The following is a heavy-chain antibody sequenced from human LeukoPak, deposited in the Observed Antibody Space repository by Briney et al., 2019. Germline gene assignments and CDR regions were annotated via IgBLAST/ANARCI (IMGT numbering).Heavy chain of an antibody. CDR1: VDSVSSDSYY. J-gene: IGHJ4*02. CDR3: ARGQYQGFDY. V-gene: IGHV4-61*03. D-gene: IGHD2-2*01. CDR2: IYNSGRT. Sequence: SETLSLTCSVSVDSVSSDSYYWSWIRQPPGKGLEWIGYIYNSGRTNYNPSLKSRVTISVDTSKNHFSLRLSSVTAADTAVYYCARGQYQGFDYWGQGTLVTVSS.